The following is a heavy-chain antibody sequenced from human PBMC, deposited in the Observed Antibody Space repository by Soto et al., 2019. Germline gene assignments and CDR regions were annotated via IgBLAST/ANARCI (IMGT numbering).Heavy chain of an antibody. CDR2: IWNDGRTK. D-gene: IGHD4-17*01. V-gene: IGHV3-33*01. J-gene: IGHJ1*01. Sequence: QEQLVESGGGVVQPGRSLRLSCAASGFTFSHCGMHWVRQAPGKGLEWVAVIWNDGRTKYYADSVKGRFTVSRDDSKDTLYLQVTSLRVEDTAVYYCARDDGDGDPEYFQLWGQGTLVTVSA. CDR3: ARDDGDGDPEYFQL. CDR1: GFTFSHCG.